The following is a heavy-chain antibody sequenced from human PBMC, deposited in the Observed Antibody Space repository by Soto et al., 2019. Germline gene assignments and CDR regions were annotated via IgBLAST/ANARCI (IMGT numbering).Heavy chain of an antibody. J-gene: IGHJ6*02. CDR3: ARFLSAAAATVTDYYYYYGIDV. CDR1: GGTFSSYA. V-gene: IGHV1-69*01. CDR2: IIPIFGTA. Sequence: QVQLVQSGAEVKKPGSSVKVSCKASGGTFSSYAISWVRQAPGQGLEWMGGIIPIFGTANYAQKFQGRVTMTADESTSTADMELSSLRSEDTAVYYCARFLSAAAATVTDYYYYYGIDVWGQGTTVTVSS. D-gene: IGHD6-13*01.